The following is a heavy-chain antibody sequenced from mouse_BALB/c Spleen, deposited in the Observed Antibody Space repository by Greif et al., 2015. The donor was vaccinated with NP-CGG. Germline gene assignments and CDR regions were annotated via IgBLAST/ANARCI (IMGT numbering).Heavy chain of an antibody. V-gene: IGHV1S22*01. CDR3: TRLGNYGY. J-gene: IGHJ2*01. CDR2: IYPGSGST. Sequence: LQQSGSELVRPGASVKLSCKASGYTFTSYWMHWVKQRPGQGLEWIGNIYPGSGSTNYDEKFKSKATLTVDTSSSTAYMQLSSLTSEGSAVYYCTRLGNYGYRGQGTTLTVSS. D-gene: IGHD2-1*01. CDR1: GYTFTSYW.